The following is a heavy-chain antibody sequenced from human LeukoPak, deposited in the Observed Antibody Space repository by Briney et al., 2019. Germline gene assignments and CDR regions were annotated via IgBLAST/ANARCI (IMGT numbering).Heavy chain of an antibody. V-gene: IGHV4-59*08. D-gene: IGHD3-10*01. CDR1: GGSIISYY. J-gene: IGHJ4*02. CDR3: ARHPTYYYGSGSYKIFDY. CDR2: IYYSGST. Sequence: PSETLSLTYTVSGGSIISYYWSWIRQPPGKGLELIGYIYYSGSTNYNPSLKSRVTISVDTSKNQFSLKLSSVTAADTAVYYCARHPTYYYGSGSYKIFDYWGQGTLVPVSS.